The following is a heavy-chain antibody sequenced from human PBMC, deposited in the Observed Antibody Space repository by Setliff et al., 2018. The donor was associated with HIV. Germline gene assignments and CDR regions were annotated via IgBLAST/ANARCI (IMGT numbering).Heavy chain of an antibody. CDR1: GGTSSSFA. V-gene: IGHV1-69*05. CDR3: ARETYYGSGSYLPTEYYYYYMDV. Sequence: ASVKVSCKASGGTSSSFAISWVRQAPGQGLEWMGGIIPVFGTANYAQKFQGRVTITTDESTTTAYMELRSLRSEDTAVYYCARETYYGSGSYLPTEYYYYYMDVWGKGTTVTVSS. J-gene: IGHJ6*03. CDR2: IIPVFGTA. D-gene: IGHD3-10*01.